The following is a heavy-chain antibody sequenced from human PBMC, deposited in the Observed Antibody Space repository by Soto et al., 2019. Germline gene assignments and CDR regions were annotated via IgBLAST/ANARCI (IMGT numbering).Heavy chain of an antibody. J-gene: IGHJ4*02. V-gene: IGHV6-1*01. D-gene: IGHD3-3*02. CDR1: GDSVSRNGVA. Sequence: QVQLRQSGPGLVKPSQTLSLTCAISGDSVSRNGVAWNWIRQSPSRGLEWLGRTYYRSKWSSDYAVSLKSRITINPDTAKSQVSLQLNSVTPEDTAVYYCVRGQHSAVEFWGQGTLVTVSS. CDR2: TYYRSKWSS. CDR3: VRGQHSAVEF.